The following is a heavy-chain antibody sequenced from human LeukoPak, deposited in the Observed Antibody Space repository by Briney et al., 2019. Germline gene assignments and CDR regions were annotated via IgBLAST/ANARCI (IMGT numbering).Heavy chain of an antibody. CDR1: GYTFTDYY. J-gene: IGHJ4*02. V-gene: IGHV1-2*02. D-gene: IGHD7-27*01. CDR2: IKPDSGDT. Sequence: ASVKVSCKASGYTFTDYYMHWVRQAPGQGLEWMGWIKPDSGDTHYVQKFQGRVTMTRDTSITTAYMELRLSSDDTAVYYCARFDQDWGTFDYWGQGTVVTVPS. CDR3: ARFDQDWGTFDY.